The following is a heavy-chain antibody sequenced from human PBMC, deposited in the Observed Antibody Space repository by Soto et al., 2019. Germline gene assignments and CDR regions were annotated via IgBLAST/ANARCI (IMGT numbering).Heavy chain of an antibody. J-gene: IGHJ5*02. CDR2: IYPGDSDT. CDR1: GYNFAAYW. V-gene: IGHV5-51*01. CDR3: ARHFRSEFDL. Sequence: RWSLKISCRGAGYNFAAYWIAWVRQMPGKGLEWMGIIYPGDSDTKYSPSFQGQVTISADKSISTTYLQWSSLKASDTAMYYCARHFRSEFDLWGQGALVTVSS.